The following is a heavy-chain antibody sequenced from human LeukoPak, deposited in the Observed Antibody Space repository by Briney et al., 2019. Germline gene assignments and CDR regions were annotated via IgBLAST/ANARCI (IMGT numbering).Heavy chain of an antibody. D-gene: IGHD3-22*01. CDR1: GFTFSSYA. CDR3: ARMGSADSSGYYVDY. V-gene: IGHV3-23*01. J-gene: IGHJ4*02. Sequence: GGSLRLSCAASGFTFSSYAMSWVRQAPGEGREWVSAISGSGGSAYYADSVKGRFTISRDNSKNTLYLQMNSLRAEDTAVYYCARMGSADSSGYYVDYWGQGTLVTVSS. CDR2: ISGSGGSA.